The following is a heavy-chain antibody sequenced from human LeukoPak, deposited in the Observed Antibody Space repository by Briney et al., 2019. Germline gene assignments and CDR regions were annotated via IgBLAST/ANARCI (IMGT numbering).Heavy chain of an antibody. D-gene: IGHD3-9*01. J-gene: IGHJ3*02. CDR3: ARGLMVLRYFDWATKGHAFDI. V-gene: IGHV1-8*01. Sequence: PPASVKVSCKASGYTFTSYDINWVRQATGQGLEWMGWMNPNSGNTGYAQKFQGRVTMTRNTSISTAYMELSSLRSEDTAVYYCARGLMVLRYFDWATKGHAFDIWGQGTMVTVSS. CDR1: GYTFTSYD. CDR2: MNPNSGNT.